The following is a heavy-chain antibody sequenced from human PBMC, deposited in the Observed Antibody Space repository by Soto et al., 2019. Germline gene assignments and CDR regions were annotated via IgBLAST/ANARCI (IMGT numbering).Heavy chain of an antibody. D-gene: IGHD4-17*01. CDR1: GCSISSGGYS. J-gene: IGHJ4*02. Sequence: SETLSLTCAVSGCSISSGGYSWSWIRQPPGKGLESIGYIYHSGSTYYNPSLKSRVTISVDRSKNQFSLKLSSVTAADTAVYYCERGMPTVTTFDYWGQGTLVTVSS. V-gene: IGHV4-30-2*01. CDR3: ERGMPTVTTFDY. CDR2: IYHSGST.